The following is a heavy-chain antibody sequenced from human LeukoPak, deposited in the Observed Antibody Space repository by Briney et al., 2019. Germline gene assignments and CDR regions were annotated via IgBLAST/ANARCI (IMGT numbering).Heavy chain of an antibody. Sequence: GGSLRLSCAASGFTFSIYVMSWVRQTPGKGLEWVSSITSRDGTTYYADSVKGRFTISRDNSENTLYLQMNSLRAEDSALYYCARDRPNYYGSDGHYYRRDGDYWGQGTLVTVSS. CDR3: ARDRPNYYGSDGHYYRRDGDY. CDR1: GFTFSIYV. J-gene: IGHJ4*02. D-gene: IGHD3-22*01. V-gene: IGHV3-23*01. CDR2: ITSRDGTT.